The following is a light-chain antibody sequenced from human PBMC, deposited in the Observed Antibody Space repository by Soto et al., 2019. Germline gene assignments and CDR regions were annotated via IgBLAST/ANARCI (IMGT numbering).Light chain of an antibody. Sequence: QPVLTQPPSASGTPGQRVTISWSGSSSNIGSNTVNWYQQLPGTAPKLLIYSNNQRPSGVPDRFSGSKSGTSASLAISGLQSEDEADYYCAAWDDSLNGWVFGGGTKRTVL. CDR3: AAWDDSLNGWV. J-gene: IGLJ3*02. CDR1: SSNIGSNT. V-gene: IGLV1-44*01. CDR2: SNN.